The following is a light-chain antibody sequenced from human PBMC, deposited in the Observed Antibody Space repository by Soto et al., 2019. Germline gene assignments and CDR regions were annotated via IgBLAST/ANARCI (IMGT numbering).Light chain of an antibody. V-gene: IGLV2-11*01. J-gene: IGLJ2*01. CDR1: SSDVGGYHY. CDR3: CSYAGSDTLV. CDR2: DVN. Sequence: QSALTQPRSVSGSPGQSVTLSCTGTSSDVGGYHYVSWYQHHPGKAPKIIIYDVNKRPSGVPDRFSGSKSGNTASLTISGVENEDEADYYCCSYAGSDTLVFGGGTKVTVL.